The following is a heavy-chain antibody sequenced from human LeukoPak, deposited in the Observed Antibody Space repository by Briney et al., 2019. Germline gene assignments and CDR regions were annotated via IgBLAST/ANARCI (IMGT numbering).Heavy chain of an antibody. J-gene: IGHJ6*03. CDR1: GDSISSSDRY. CDR3: ARETSQKGAHYMDV. CDR2: IYYSGYT. Sequence: SETLSLTCTVSGDSISSSDRYWAWIRQPPGKGLEYIGYIYYSGYTNYNPSLKSRVTISVDTSKNQFSLKLSSVTAADTAVYYCARETSQKGAHYMDVWGKGTTVTISS. V-gene: IGHV4-61*08. D-gene: IGHD3-16*01.